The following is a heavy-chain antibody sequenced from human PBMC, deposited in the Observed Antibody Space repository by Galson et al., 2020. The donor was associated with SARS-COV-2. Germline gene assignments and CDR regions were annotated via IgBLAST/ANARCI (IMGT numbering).Heavy chain of an antibody. D-gene: IGHD3-16*01. J-gene: IGHJ4*02. Sequence: GSLIPSCAATGFPFSSYSMHWVRQAPGKGLERVSYIISSSTTIHYADSVKGRFTIPRDNARNSLDLQMNNLGAEDTAIYYWARDPRPEGDPQNPPFDYWGQGTLVTFFS. V-gene: IGHV3-48*01. CDR1: GFPFSSYS. CDR3: ARDPRPEGDPQNPPFDY. CDR2: IISSSTTI.